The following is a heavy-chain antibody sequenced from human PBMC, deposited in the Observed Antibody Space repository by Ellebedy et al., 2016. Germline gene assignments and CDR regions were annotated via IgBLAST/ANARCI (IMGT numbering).Heavy chain of an antibody. V-gene: IGHV1-2*02. CDR2: IDPKSGGT. CDR1: GYSFTDYY. CDR3: ARGGMLYCSSTNCVDY. Sequence: ASVKVSXXASGYSFTDYYVHWVRQAPGQGLEWMGLIDPKSGGTNYAQKLQGRVTMTTDTSTNTAYMELRSLRSDDTAMYYCARGGMLYCSSTNCVDYWGQGTLVTVSS. J-gene: IGHJ4*02. D-gene: IGHD2-2*01.